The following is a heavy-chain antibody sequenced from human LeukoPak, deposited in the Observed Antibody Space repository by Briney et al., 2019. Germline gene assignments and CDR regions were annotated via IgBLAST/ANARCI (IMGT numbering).Heavy chain of an antibody. CDR2: IYYSGST. D-gene: IGHD1-26*01. Sequence: SETLSLTCTVSGGSVSSGSYYWSWIRQPPGKGLEWIGYIYYSGSTNYNPSLKSRVTISVDTSKNQFSLKLSSVTAADTAVYYCARDTGVGAPNYYGMDVWGQGTTVTVSS. V-gene: IGHV4-61*01. CDR3: ARDTGVGAPNYYGMDV. CDR1: GGSVSSGSYY. J-gene: IGHJ6*02.